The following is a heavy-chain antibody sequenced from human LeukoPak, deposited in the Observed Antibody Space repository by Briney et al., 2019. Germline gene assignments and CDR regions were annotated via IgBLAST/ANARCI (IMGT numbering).Heavy chain of an antibody. Sequence: GGSLRLSCAASGFTFSSYELNWVRQAPGKGLEWVSYISDTGSTIYYADSVEGRFTISRDNAKNSLYLQMNSLRAEDTAVYYCAMKAVPRPRLHDAFDFWGQGTVVTVSS. CDR2: ISDTGSTI. D-gene: IGHD5-24*01. V-gene: IGHV3-48*03. J-gene: IGHJ3*01. CDR3: AMKAVPRPRLHDAFDF. CDR1: GFTFSSYE.